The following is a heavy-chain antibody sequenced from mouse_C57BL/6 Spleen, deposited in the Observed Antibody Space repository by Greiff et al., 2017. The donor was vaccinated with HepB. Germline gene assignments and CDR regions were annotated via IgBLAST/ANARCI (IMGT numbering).Heavy chain of an antibody. J-gene: IGHJ4*01. CDR1: GYTFTDYY. V-gene: IGHV1-26*01. D-gene: IGHD1-2*01. CDR3: ARSGLGAMDY. CDR2: INPNNGGT. Sequence: VQLQQSGPELVKPGASVKISCKASGYTFTDYYMNWVKQSHGKSLEWIGDINPNNGGTSYNQKFKGKATLTVDKSSSTAYMELRSLTSEDSAVYYCARSGLGAMDYWGQGTSVIVSS.